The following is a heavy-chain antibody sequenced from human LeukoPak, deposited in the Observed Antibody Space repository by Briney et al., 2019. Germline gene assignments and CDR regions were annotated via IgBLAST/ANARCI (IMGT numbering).Heavy chain of an antibody. Sequence: GGSLRLSCAASGFTFSSYAMSWVRQAPGEGLEWVSTISGGGGSTNYADSVKGRFTISRDNSKNTLYLQMNSLRAEDTAIYYCAKSLGSNWYGFDYWGQGTLVTVSS. CDR1: GFTFSSYA. D-gene: IGHD6-13*01. V-gene: IGHV3-23*01. CDR2: ISGGGGST. CDR3: AKSLGSNWYGFDY. J-gene: IGHJ4*02.